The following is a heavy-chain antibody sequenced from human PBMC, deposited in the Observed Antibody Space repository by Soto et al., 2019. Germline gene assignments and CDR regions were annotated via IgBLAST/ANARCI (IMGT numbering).Heavy chain of an antibody. CDR3: ARGRGGSGYYYYYMDV. CDR2: INHSGST. Sequence: SETLSLTCAVYGGSFSGYYWSWIRQPPGKGLEWIGEINHSGSTNYNPSLKSRVTISVDTSKNQFSLKLSSVTAADTAVYYCARGRGGSGYYYYYMDVWGKGTTVTVSS. J-gene: IGHJ6*03. V-gene: IGHV4-34*01. CDR1: GGSFSGYY. D-gene: IGHD2-15*01.